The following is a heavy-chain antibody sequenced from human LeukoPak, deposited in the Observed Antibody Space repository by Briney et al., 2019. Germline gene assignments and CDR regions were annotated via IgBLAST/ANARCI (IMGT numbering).Heavy chain of an antibody. Sequence: GESLKISCRASGYSFSTNWIGWVRQMPGKGPEWMGIIYPGDSDTRYSPSFQGQVTISADKSISTVYLQWSSLKASDTAMYYCARHLRLWQNWFDPWGQGTLVTVSS. CDR2: IYPGDSDT. V-gene: IGHV5-51*01. D-gene: IGHD5-18*01. CDR3: ARHLRLWQNWFDP. CDR1: GYSFSTNW. J-gene: IGHJ5*02.